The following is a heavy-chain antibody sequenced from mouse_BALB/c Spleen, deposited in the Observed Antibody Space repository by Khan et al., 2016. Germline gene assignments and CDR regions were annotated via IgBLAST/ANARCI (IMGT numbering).Heavy chain of an antibody. CDR1: DYTFTTYW. D-gene: IGHD1-1*01. Sequence: QVQLKQSGAELAKPGASVKMSCKASDYTFTTYWMHWVKQRPGQGLEWIGYINPSTGSTEYTQRFKDKATLTADKSSSTAYMQLSSLTSEDSAVYYGAREGGYYHCSSWYFDDWGAGTTVTVSS. J-gene: IGHJ1*01. V-gene: IGHV1-7*01. CDR2: INPSTGST. CDR3: AREGGYYHCSSWYFDD.